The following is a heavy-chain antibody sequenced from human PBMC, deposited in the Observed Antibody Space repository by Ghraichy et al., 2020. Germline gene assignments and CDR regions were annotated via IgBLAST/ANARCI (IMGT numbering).Heavy chain of an antibody. D-gene: IGHD6-13*01. CDR2: IYYSGST. CDR3: ARDVSAAAGIPDY. CDR1: GGSISSGGYY. J-gene: IGHJ4*02. V-gene: IGHV4-31*03. Sequence: SETLSLTCTVSGGSISSGGYYWSWIRQHPGKGLEWIGYIYYSGSTYYNPSLKSRVTISVDTSKNQFSLKLSSVTAADTAVYYCARDVSAAAGIPDYWGQGTLVTVSS.